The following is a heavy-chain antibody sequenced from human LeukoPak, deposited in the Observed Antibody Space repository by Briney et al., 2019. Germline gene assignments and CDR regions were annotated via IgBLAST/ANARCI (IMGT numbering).Heavy chain of an antibody. CDR1: GYTFTSYY. CDR3: ARGGREAARLFCRPP. D-gene: IGHD6-6*01. V-gene: IGHV1-46*01. Sequence: GASVMLCCKASGYTFTSYYMHWVRQAPGQGLEWMGIINPSGGSTSYAQKFQGRVTMTRDTSTSTVYMELSSLRSEDTAVYYCARGGREAARLFCRPPWSRGTLVTVSS. CDR2: INPSGGST. J-gene: IGHJ5*02.